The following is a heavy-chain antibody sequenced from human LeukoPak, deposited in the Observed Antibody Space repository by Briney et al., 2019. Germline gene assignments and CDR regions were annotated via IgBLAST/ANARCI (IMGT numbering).Heavy chain of an antibody. J-gene: IGHJ4*02. D-gene: IGHD4/OR15-4a*01. CDR2: LSYDGRYK. V-gene: IGHV3-30*04. CDR3: ARVYGAEIDY. CDR1: AFTFSSYS. Sequence: PGGSLRLSCTASAFTFSSYSMHWVRQAPGRVLDWVAFLSYDGRYKFYEDSVKGRFTISRDISNNKVFLQTNSLRPADTAVYFCARVYGAEIDYWGQGTLVSVSS.